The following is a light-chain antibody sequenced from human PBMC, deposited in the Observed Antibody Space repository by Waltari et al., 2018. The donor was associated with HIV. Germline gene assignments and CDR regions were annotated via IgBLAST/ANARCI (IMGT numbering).Light chain of an antibody. Sequence: QSVLTQPPSASGTPGQRVTISCSGSRSHIGRNYVYWYQQLPGTAPKLLIYTHNQRPSGVPDRVSGSKSGTSASLAISGLRSEDEADYYCAAWNDRLSGYVFGTGTKVTV. J-gene: IGLJ1*01. CDR2: THN. CDR3: AAWNDRLSGYV. CDR1: RSHIGRNY. V-gene: IGLV1-47*01.